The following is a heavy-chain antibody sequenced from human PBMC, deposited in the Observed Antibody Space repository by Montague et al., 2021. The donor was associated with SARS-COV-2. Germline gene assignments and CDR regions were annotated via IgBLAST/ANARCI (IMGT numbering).Heavy chain of an antibody. Sequence: SLRLSCAASGFTFSSHAMSWVRQAPGKGLEWVSFISTSSSNIYYADSVRGRFTISRDKAKNSLYLQMNSLRDEDTAVYYCARERGDYGADGGFDFWGQGTLVTGSS. CDR1: GFTFSSHA. D-gene: IGHD3-10*01. J-gene: IGHJ4*02. V-gene: IGHV3-48*02. CDR2: ISTSSSNI. CDR3: ARERGDYGADGGFDF.